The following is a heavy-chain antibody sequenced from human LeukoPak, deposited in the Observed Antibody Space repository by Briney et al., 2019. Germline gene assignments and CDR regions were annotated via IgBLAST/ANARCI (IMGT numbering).Heavy chain of an antibody. CDR3: ARDRNYDGSVYYEDDYFDY. CDR2: ISSSSSYI. CDR1: GFTFSSYT. J-gene: IGHJ4*02. Sequence: GGSLRLSCAASGFTFSSYTMNWVRQAPGKGLEWVSSISSSSSYIHYADSVKGRFSISRDNAKNSLYLQMNSLRAEDTAVYYCARDRNYDGSVYYEDDYFDYWGQGTLVTVSS. V-gene: IGHV3-21*01. D-gene: IGHD3-22*01.